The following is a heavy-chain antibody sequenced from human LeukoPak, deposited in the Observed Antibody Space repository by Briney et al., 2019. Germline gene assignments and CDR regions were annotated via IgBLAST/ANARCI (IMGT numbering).Heavy chain of an antibody. CDR1: GYTFTSYG. CDR2: ISAYNGNT. J-gene: IGHJ6*02. V-gene: IGHV1-18*01. D-gene: IGHD2-21*02. CDR3: ARGTAPLGYYYYGMDV. Sequence: ASVKVSCKASGYTFTSYGISWVRQAPGQGLEWMGWISAYNGNTNYARKPQGRVTMTTDTSTSTAYMELRSLRSDDTAVYYCARGTAPLGYYYYGMDVWGQGTTVTVSS.